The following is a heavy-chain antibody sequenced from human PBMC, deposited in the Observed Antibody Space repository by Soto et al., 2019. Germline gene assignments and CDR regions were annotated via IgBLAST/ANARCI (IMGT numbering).Heavy chain of an antibody. V-gene: IGHV3-11*01. CDR2: ISTSGSTI. CDR1: GFTFSDHY. D-gene: IGHD7-27*01. Sequence: AQLVESGGGLVKAGASLRLSCAVSGFTFSDHYMTWIRQAPGKGLAWVSDISTSGSTINYADAVKGRFTISRDNAKKSMYLQMDSLRPEDTAVYYCARDISWGGFDIWGQGTTVTVSS. CDR3: ARDISWGGFDI. J-gene: IGHJ3*02.